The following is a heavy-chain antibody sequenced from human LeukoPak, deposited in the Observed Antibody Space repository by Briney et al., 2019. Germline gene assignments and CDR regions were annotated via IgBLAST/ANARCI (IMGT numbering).Heavy chain of an antibody. Sequence: GGSLRLSCAASGFTFSSYSMNWVRQAPGKGLEWVSYISSSSSTIYYADSVKGRFTISRDNVKSLLYLQINNLRVEDTSVYYCARGGAARPDYWGQGTLVTVSS. V-gene: IGHV3-48*04. J-gene: IGHJ4*02. CDR1: GFTFSSYS. D-gene: IGHD6-6*01. CDR3: ARGGAARPDY. CDR2: ISSSSSTI.